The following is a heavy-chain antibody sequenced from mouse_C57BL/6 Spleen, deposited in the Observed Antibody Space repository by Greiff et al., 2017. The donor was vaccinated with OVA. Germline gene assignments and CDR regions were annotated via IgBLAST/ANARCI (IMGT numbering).Heavy chain of an antibody. CDR1: GYSFTGYY. V-gene: IGHV1-42*01. J-gene: IGHJ3*01. CDR3: ASGDSSGYGFAY. Sequence: EVQLQQSGPELVKPGASVKISCKASGYSFTGYYMNWVKQSPEKSLEWIGEINPSTGGTTYNQKFKAKATLTVDKSSSTAYMQLKSLTSEDSAVYYCASGDSSGYGFAYWGQGTLVTVSA. D-gene: IGHD3-2*02. CDR2: INPSTGGT.